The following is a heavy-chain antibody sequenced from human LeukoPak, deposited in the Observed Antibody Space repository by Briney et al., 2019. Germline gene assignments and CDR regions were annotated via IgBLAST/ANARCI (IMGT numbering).Heavy chain of an antibody. J-gene: IGHJ6*02. CDR3: ATSAVGSGWFANYYYYYGMDV. D-gene: IGHD6-19*01. CDR1: GYTFTGYY. Sequence: ASVKVSCKASGYTFTGYYMHWVRQAPGQGLEWMGWINPNSGGTNYAQKFQGRVTMTRDTSISTAYMELSSLRSEDTAVYYCATSAVGSGWFANYYYYYGMDVWGQGTTVTVSS. CDR2: INPNSGGT. V-gene: IGHV1-2*02.